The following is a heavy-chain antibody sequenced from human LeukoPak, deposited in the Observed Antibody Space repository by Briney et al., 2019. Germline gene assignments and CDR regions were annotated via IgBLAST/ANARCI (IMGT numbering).Heavy chain of an antibody. CDR1: GGSISSGDYY. Sequence: SQTLSLXCTVSGGSISSGDYYWSWIRQPPGKGLEWIGYIYYSGSTYYNPSLKSRVTISVDTSKNQFSLKLSSVTAADTAVYYCARRITMVRGVIGAFDIWGQGTMVTVSS. J-gene: IGHJ3*02. V-gene: IGHV4-30-4*08. CDR2: IYYSGST. CDR3: ARRITMVRGVIGAFDI. D-gene: IGHD3-10*01.